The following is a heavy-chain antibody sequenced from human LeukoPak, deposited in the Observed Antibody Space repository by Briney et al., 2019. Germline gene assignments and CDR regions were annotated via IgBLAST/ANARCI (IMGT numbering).Heavy chain of an antibody. Sequence: PSETLSLTCTVSGGSIINYYWSWIRQPPGKGLEWIGYIYSSGSTNYNPSLKSRVTILVDTSKNQFSLKLSSVTTADTAVYYCARAREFWFDPWGQGTLVTVSS. CDR1: GGSIINYY. CDR2: IYSSGST. D-gene: IGHD2/OR15-2a*01. CDR3: ARAREFWFDP. J-gene: IGHJ5*02. V-gene: IGHV4-59*01.